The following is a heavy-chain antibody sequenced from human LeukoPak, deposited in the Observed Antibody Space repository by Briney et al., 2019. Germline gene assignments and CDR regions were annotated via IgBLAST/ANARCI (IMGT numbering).Heavy chain of an antibody. J-gene: IGHJ5*02. CDR3: ARDLGQYYDTSDNWFDP. CDR2: ISWDGGST. V-gene: IGHV3-43D*03. D-gene: IGHD3-22*01. CDR1: GFTFDDYA. Sequence: GGTLRLSCAASGFTFDDYAMHWVRQPPGKGLEWVSLISWDGGSTYYADSVKGRFTISRDNAKNTLNLQMNSLRAEDTAVYYCARDLGQYYDTSDNWFDPWGQGTLVTVSS.